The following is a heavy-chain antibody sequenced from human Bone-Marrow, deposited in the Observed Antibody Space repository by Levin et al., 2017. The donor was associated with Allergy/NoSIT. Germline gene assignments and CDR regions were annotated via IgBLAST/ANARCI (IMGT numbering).Heavy chain of an antibody. Sequence: AGGSLRLSCAASEFTLSSHWMHWVRQVPGKGLLWVARINPDGSSRAYADSVKGRFTISRDNAKNTLYLQMNSLRAEDTALYYCARGGLGFSNYYYAMDVWGQGTTVTVSS. CDR3: ARGGLGFSNYYYAMDV. CDR1: EFTLSSHW. D-gene: IGHD2/OR15-2a*01. V-gene: IGHV3-74*01. J-gene: IGHJ6*02. CDR2: INPDGSSR.